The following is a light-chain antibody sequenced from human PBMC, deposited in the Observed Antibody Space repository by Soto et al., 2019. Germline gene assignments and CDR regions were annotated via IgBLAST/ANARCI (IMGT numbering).Light chain of an antibody. CDR1: QSISSS. CDR3: QQYETSPHN. J-gene: IGKJ3*01. CDR2: AAS. V-gene: IGKV1-39*01. Sequence: DIQLTQSPSSLSASVGDRVTISCRASQSISSSLNWYQQKPGKAPKLLIYAASSLQSGVPSRFSGSGSGTDFTLTISSLQPEDFAVYYCQQYETSPHNFGPGTRVDL.